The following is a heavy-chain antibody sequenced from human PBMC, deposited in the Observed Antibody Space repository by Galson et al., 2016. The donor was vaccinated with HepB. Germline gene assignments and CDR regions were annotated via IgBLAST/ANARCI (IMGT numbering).Heavy chain of an antibody. J-gene: IGHJ6*02. CDR3: ARDRVPAARHFYYGMDV. CDR2: IWSDGSNK. V-gene: IGHV3-33*01. CDR1: GFTLRSYG. D-gene: IGHD2-2*01. Sequence: SLRLSCAASGFTLRSYGVHWVRQAPGKGLEWVALIWSDGSNKNYEDSVKGRFTISRDNSKNTLYLQMTSLRAEDTAVNYCARDRVPAARHFYYGMDVWGQGTKVTVSS.